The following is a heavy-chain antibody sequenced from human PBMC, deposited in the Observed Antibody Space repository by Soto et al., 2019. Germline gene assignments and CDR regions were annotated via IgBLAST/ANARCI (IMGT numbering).Heavy chain of an antibody. CDR3: TAYQLLDFDY. V-gene: IGHV3-23*01. J-gene: IGHJ4*02. CDR1: GIIFSSHA. D-gene: IGHD2-2*01. Sequence: GGSLRLSCAASGIIFSSHAMSWVRQAPGKGLEWASAISGGGVTTHYADSVKGRFTISRDNSKNTLYLQMSGLRVEDTAVYYCTAYQLLDFDYWGQGMLVTVSS. CDR2: ISGGGVTT.